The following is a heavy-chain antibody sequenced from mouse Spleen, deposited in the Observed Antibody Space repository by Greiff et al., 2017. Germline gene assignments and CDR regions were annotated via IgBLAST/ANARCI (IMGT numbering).Heavy chain of an antibody. Sequence: QVQLQQSGAELVRPGTSVKLSCKASGYTFTSYWMHWVKQRPGQGLEWIGVIDPSDSYTNYNQKFKGKATLTVDTSSSTAYMQLSSLTSEDSAVYYCARGSTVYFDYWGQGTTLTVSS. CDR2: IDPSDSYT. CDR3: ARGSTVYFDY. J-gene: IGHJ2*01. CDR1: GYTFTSYW. D-gene: IGHD1-1*01. V-gene: IGHV1-59*01.